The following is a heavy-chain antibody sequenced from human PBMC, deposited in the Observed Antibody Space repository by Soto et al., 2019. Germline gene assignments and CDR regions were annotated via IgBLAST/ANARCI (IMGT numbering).Heavy chain of an antibody. CDR1: GESVCINSAA. CDR2: TYYRSKWYN. CDR3: ARDSAAAGTGGMDV. Sequence: QTLSLTCASSGESVCINSAAWNWIRQSRSRGLEWLGRTYYRSKWYNDYAVSVKSRITINPDTSKNQFSLQLNSVTPEDTAVYYCARDSAAAGTGGMDVWGQGTTVTVSS. J-gene: IGHJ6*02. V-gene: IGHV6-1*01. D-gene: IGHD6-13*01.